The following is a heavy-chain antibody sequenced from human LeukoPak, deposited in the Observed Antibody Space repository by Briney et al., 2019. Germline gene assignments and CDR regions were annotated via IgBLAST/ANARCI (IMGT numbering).Heavy chain of an antibody. CDR1: GGSISSSSYY. D-gene: IGHD4-17*01. Sequence: PSETLSLTCTVSGGSISSSSYYWGWIRQPPGKGLEWIGSIYYSGSTYYNPSLKSRVTIPVDTSKNQFSLKLSSVTAADTAVYYCARVRTIVTTTFDYWGQGTLVTVSS. V-gene: IGHV4-39*01. CDR2: IYYSGST. CDR3: ARVRTIVTTTFDY. J-gene: IGHJ4*02.